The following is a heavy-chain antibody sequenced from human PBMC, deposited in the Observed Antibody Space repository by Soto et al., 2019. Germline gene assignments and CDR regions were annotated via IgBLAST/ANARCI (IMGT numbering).Heavy chain of an antibody. CDR1: GYTFTSYY. CDR2: INPSGGST. CDR3: ARDLRRYDILTGYYKNGRDY. V-gene: IGHV1-46*01. Sequence: ASVKVSCKASGYTFTSYYMHWVRQAPGQGLEWMGIINPSGGSTSYAQKFQGRVTMTTDESTSTAYMELSSLRSEDTAVYYCARDLRRYDILTGYYKNGRDYWGQGTLVTVSS. J-gene: IGHJ4*02. D-gene: IGHD3-9*01.